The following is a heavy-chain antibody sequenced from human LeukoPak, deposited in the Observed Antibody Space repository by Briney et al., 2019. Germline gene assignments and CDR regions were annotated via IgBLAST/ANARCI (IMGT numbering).Heavy chain of an antibody. Sequence: PSGTLSLTCGVSGDSISRGNYWNWVRQLPGKGLEWIGDIYQSGITNYNPSLKSRVTMSLDKSKNEFSLSLHSVTAADTAVYFCARDPRPRGGWFYFDYWGQGILVTVSS. D-gene: IGHD6-19*01. CDR2: IYQSGIT. CDR3: ARDPRPRGGWFYFDY. CDR1: GDSISRGNY. J-gene: IGHJ4*02. V-gene: IGHV4-4*02.